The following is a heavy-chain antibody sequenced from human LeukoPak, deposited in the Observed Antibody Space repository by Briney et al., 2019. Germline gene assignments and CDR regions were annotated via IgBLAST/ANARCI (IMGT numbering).Heavy chain of an antibody. V-gene: IGHV3-48*04. CDR1: GFTFSSYA. J-gene: IGHJ6*02. D-gene: IGHD3-22*01. CDR2: ISSSGSTI. CDR3: ARAEDSSGYYFRHYYGMDV. Sequence: PGGSLRLSCAASGFTFSSYAMSWVRQAPGKGLEWVSYISSSGSTIYYADSVKGRFTISRDNAKNSLYLQMNSLRAEDTAVYYCARAEDSSGYYFRHYYGMDVWGQGTTVTVSS.